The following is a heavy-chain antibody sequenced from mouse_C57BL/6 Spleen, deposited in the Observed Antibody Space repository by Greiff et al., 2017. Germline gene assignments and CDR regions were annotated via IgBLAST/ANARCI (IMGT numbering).Heavy chain of an antibody. J-gene: IGHJ4*01. V-gene: IGHV14-4*01. Sequence: EVQLQQSGAELVRPGASVKLSCTASGFNIKDDYMHWVKQRPEQGLEWIGWIDPENGDTEYASKFQGKAPITADTSSNTAYLQLSSLTSEDTAVYYCTTPSLSRGAMGDWGQGTSVTVSS. CDR3: TTPSLSRGAMGD. CDR1: GFNIKDDY. CDR2: IDPENGDT.